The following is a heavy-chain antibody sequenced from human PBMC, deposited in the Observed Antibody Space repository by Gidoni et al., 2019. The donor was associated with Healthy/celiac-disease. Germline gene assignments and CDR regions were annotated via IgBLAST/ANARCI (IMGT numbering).Heavy chain of an antibody. Sequence: QVTLKESGPVLVKPTETLTLTCTVSGFSLSNARMGVSWIRQPPGKALEWLAHIFSNDEKSYSTSLKSRLPISKATSTSQVVLTMPNMDPVDPATFYCARNRLGPGGASPPFYMDVWGKGTTVTVSS. J-gene: IGHJ6*03. CDR2: IFSNDEK. CDR3: ARNRLGPGGASPPFYMDV. D-gene: IGHD3-10*01. V-gene: IGHV2-26*01. CDR1: GFSLSNARMG.